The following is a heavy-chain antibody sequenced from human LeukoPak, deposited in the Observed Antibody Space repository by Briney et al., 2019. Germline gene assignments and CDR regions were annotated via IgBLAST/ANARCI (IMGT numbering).Heavy chain of an antibody. CDR1: GYIFTGYY. CDR2: SNPNSGGT. Sequence: SVKVSCKASGYIFTGYYMHWVRQAPGQGLEWMGWSNPNSGGTNYAQKFQGRVTMTRDPSISTAYMELSRLRSDDAAVYYCARGAYGDLTHDYWGQGTLVTVSS. V-gene: IGHV1-2*02. J-gene: IGHJ4*02. D-gene: IGHD4-17*01. CDR3: ARGAYGDLTHDY.